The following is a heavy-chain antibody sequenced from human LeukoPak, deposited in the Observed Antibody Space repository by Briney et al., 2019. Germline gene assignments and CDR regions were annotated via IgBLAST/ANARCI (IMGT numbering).Heavy chain of an antibody. V-gene: IGHV3-9*03. CDR2: ISWNSGSI. CDR3: AKESGSSPNDAFDI. J-gene: IGHJ3*02. CDR1: GFTFDDYA. Sequence: GGSLRLSCAASGFTFDDYAMHWVRQAPGKGLEWVSGISWNSGSIGYADSVKGRFTISRDNAKNSLYLQMNSLRAEDMALYYCAKESGSSPNDAFDIWGQGTMVTVSS. D-gene: IGHD1-26*01.